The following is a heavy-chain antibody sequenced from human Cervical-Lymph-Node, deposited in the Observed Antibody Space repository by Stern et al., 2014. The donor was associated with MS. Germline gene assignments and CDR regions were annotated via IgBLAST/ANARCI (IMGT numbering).Heavy chain of an antibody. V-gene: IGHV3-48*01. J-gene: IGHJ4*02. CDR1: GFTFSSYN. CDR2: ISGSSNTI. CDR3: ARPSSGRDFDY. Sequence: EVQLVESGGGLVQPGGSLRLSCAASGFTFSSYNMNWVRQAPGKGLEWLSYISGSSNTIYYADSVKGRFTISRDNAKNSLYLQMNSLRAEDTAVYYCARPSSGRDFDYWGQGTLVTVSS. D-gene: IGHD1-26*01.